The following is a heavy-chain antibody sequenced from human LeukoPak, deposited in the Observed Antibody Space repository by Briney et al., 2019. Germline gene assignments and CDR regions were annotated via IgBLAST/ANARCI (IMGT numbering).Heavy chain of an antibody. CDR1: GFTVSSNY. J-gene: IGHJ5*02. Sequence: GGSLRLSCAASGFTVSSNYMSWVRQAPGKGLEWVSIIYRGGSTYYADSVKGRFTISRDNSENTLYLQINSLRAEDTAVYYCAREALPNGVWRVGWFDPWGQGTLVTVFS. CDR2: IYRGGST. V-gene: IGHV3-53*01. D-gene: IGHD2-8*01. CDR3: AREALPNGVWRVGWFDP.